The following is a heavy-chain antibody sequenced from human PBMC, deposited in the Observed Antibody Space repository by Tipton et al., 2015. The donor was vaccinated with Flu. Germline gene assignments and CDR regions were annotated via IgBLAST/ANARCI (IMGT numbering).Heavy chain of an antibody. CDR1: GFTFGSYW. D-gene: IGHD6-13*01. V-gene: IGHV3-7*03. CDR2: IKQDGSVK. J-gene: IGHJ3*01. CDR3: ARAVGGAAAL. Sequence: SLRLSCAASGFTFGSYWMTWVRQAPGKGLEWVANIKQDGSVKYYVDSVKGRFTISRDNAKNSVFLQMNSLRAEDTAVYYCARAVGGAAALWGQGTMVTVSS.